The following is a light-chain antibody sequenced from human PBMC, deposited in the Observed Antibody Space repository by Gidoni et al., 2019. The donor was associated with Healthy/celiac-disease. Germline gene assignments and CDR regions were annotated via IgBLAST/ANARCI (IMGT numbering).Light chain of an antibody. CDR3: QQSYSTLSIT. CDR2: AAS. J-gene: IGKJ5*01. V-gene: IGKV1-39*01. Sequence: DIQMTQSPSSLSASVGERVTITCQASQSISSYLNWYQQKPGKAPKLLIYAASSLQSGVPSRFSGSGSGTDFTLTISSLQPEDFATYYCQQSYSTLSITFGQGTRLEIK. CDR1: QSISSY.